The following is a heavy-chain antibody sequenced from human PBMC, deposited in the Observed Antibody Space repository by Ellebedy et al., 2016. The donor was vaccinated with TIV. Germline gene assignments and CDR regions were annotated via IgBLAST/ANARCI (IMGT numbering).Heavy chain of an antibody. V-gene: IGHV3-15*07. CDR3: TTDKYCGGDCYTGAGDAFDI. CDR1: GFTFSNAW. J-gene: IGHJ3*02. D-gene: IGHD2-21*02. Sequence: PGGSLRLSCAASGFTFSNAWMNWVRQAPGKGLEWVGRIKSKTDGGPTDYAAPVKGRFTISRDDSKNTLYLQMNSLKTEDTAVYFCTTDKYCGGDCYTGAGDAFDIWGQGTMVTVSS. CDR2: IKSKTDGGPT.